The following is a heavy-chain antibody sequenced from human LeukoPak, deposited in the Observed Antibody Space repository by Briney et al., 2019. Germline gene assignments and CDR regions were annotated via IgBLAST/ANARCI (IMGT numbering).Heavy chain of an antibody. D-gene: IGHD6-19*01. CDR1: GFTLSDYH. CDR2: ISSSSTYT. Sequence: PGGSLRLSCAASGFTLSDYHMNWIRQAPGKGLEWVSYISSSSTYTKYADSVKGRFTISRDNAKNSLYLQMNSLRAEDTAVYYCARDRGAVAGIWFDPWGQGTLVTVSS. CDR3: ARDRGAVAGIWFDP. J-gene: IGHJ5*02. V-gene: IGHV3-11*06.